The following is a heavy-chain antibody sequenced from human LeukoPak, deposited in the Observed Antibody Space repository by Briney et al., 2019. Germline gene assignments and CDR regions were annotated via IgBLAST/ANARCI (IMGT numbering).Heavy chain of an antibody. CDR1: GFTFSSYG. Sequence: PGGSLRLSCAASGFTFSSYGMSWVRQAPGKGLEWVSAISGSGGSTYYADSVKGRFTISRDNSKNTLYLQLNSLRAEDTAVYYCARSIYNYVWGSFDYWGQGTLVTVSS. CDR3: ARSIYNYVWGSFDY. V-gene: IGHV3-23*01. D-gene: IGHD3-16*01. CDR2: ISGSGGST. J-gene: IGHJ4*02.